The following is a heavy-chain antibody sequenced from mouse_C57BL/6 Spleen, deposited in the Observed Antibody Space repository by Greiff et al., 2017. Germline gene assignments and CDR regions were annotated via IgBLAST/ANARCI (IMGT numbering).Heavy chain of an antibody. CDR1: GYTFTSCW. J-gene: IGHJ4*01. CDR3: ARKGAMDY. CDR2: IDPSDSYT. Sequence: QVQLQQPGAELVKPGASVKLSCKASGYTFTSCWMQWVKQRPGQGLEWIGEIDPSDSYTNYNQKFKGKATLTVDTSSSTAYMQLSSLTSEDSAVYYCARKGAMDYWGQGTSVTVSS. V-gene: IGHV1-50*01.